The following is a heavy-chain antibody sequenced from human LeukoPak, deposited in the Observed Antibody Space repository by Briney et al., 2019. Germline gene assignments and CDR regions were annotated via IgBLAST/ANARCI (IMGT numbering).Heavy chain of an antibody. Sequence: GSLRLSCAASGFTFSNYAMTWVRQAPGKGLEWVSSIISGGSAIYYAESVRGRFIMSRDDSKNMVYLQVNSLRVEDTALYYCTKGVAASRSPYCMDVWGKGTTVTVSS. J-gene: IGHJ6*03. CDR2: IISGGSAI. V-gene: IGHV3-23*01. CDR3: TKGVAASRSPYCMDV. CDR1: GFTFSNYA. D-gene: IGHD2-2*01.